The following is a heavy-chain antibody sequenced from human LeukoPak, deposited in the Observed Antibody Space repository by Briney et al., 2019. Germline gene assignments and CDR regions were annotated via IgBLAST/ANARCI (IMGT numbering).Heavy chain of an antibody. J-gene: IGHJ4*02. Sequence: SETLSLTCAVSGGSISSSNWWSWVRQPPGKGLEWIGEINHSGSTNYNPSLKSRVTISVDTSKNQFSLKLSSVTAADTAVYYCASSYVRDYWGQGTLVTVSS. CDR2: INHSGST. D-gene: IGHD5-18*01. CDR3: ASSYVRDY. V-gene: IGHV4-4*02. CDR1: GGSISSSNW.